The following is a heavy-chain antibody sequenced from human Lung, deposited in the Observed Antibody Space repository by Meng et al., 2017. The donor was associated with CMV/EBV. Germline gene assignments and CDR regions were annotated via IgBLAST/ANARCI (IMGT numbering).Heavy chain of an antibody. CDR1: GFTFSSYA. Sequence: GESXKISCAASGFTFSSYAMHWVRQAPGKGLEWLAVISYDGSDKYYTDSVKGRFTISRDSSKNTLLLQMNSLRAEDTAVYYCARRNFYCTNGVCYLDYWGQRTLVTVSS. CDR3: ARRNFYCTNGVCYLDY. J-gene: IGHJ4*02. CDR2: ISYDGSDK. D-gene: IGHD2-8*01. V-gene: IGHV3-30*04.